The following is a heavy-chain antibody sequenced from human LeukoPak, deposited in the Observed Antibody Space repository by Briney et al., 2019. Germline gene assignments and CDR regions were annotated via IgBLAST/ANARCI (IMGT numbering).Heavy chain of an antibody. Sequence: GGSLRLSCAASGFTVSSNYMSWVRQAPGKGLEWVSVIYSGGSTYYADSVKGRFTISRDNSKNTLYLQMNSLRAEDTAVYYCARGGSGWYWAFDIWGQGTMVTVSS. D-gene: IGHD6-19*01. CDR1: GFTVSSNY. J-gene: IGHJ3*02. V-gene: IGHV3-53*01. CDR2: IYSGGST. CDR3: ARGGSGWYWAFDI.